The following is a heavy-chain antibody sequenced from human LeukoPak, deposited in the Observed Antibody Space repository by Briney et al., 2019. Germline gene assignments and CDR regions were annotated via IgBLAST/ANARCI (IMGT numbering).Heavy chain of an antibody. CDR3: AREGGYQSFDY. CDR2: INPNSGGT. D-gene: IGHD5-12*01. CDR1: GYTFTGYY. Sequence: ASVKVSCKASGYTFTGYYMHWVRQAPGQGLEWMGWINPNSGGTNYAQKFQGRVTMTRDMSTSTVYMELSSLRSEDTAVYYCAREGGYQSFDYWGQGTLVTVSP. J-gene: IGHJ4*02. V-gene: IGHV1-2*02.